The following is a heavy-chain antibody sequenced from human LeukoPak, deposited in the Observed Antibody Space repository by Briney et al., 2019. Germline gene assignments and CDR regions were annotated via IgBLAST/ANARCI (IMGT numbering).Heavy chain of an antibody. Sequence: SETLSLTCAVYGGSFSGYYWSWIRQPPGKGLEWIGEINHSGSTNYNPSLKSRVTISVDTSKNQFSLKLSSVTAADTAVYYCARALVCAIPRGRFDPWGQGTLVTVSS. CDR2: INHSGST. CDR1: GGSFSGYY. D-gene: IGHD2-21*01. J-gene: IGHJ5*02. V-gene: IGHV4-34*01. CDR3: ARALVCAIPRGRFDP.